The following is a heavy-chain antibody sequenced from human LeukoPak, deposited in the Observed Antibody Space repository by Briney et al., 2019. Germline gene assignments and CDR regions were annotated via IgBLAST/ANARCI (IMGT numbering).Heavy chain of an antibody. CDR2: ISSSSSYI. CDR3: ARSVGYCGSTSCYFDY. Sequence: GGSLRLSCAASGFTFSSYTMTWVRQAPGKGLEWVSSISSSSSYIYSADSVKGRFTISRDNAKNSLYLQMNSLRAEDTAVYYCARSVGYCGSTSCYFDYWGQGTLVTVSS. CDR1: GFTFSSYT. J-gene: IGHJ4*02. D-gene: IGHD2-2*03. V-gene: IGHV3-21*01.